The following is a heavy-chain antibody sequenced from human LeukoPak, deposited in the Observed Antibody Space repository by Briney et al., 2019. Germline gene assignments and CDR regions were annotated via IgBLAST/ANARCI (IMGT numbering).Heavy chain of an antibody. CDR2: IYYNGST. V-gene: IGHV4-39*07. CDR1: GYSISSSSYY. J-gene: IGHJ5*02. Sequence: SETLSLTCTVSGYSISSSSYYWGWIRQPPGKGLEWIGSIYYNGSTYYHPSLKSRGTISVATSKNQCSLNLSSVTAADTAVYYCARSHWGPFGSRIANWFGPWGQGTLVTVSS. CDR3: ARSHWGPFGSRIANWFGP. D-gene: IGHD7-27*01.